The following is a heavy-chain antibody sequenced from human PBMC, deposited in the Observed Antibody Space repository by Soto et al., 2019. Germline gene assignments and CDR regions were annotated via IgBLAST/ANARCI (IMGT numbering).Heavy chain of an antibody. D-gene: IGHD3-10*01. CDR3: VLRRGGVVY. J-gene: IGHJ4*02. CDR2: INPNDGGT. Sequence: ASVRVSCKASGYSFTGNSMHWVRQAPGQGLEWMGWINPNDGGTNYAQKFQGRVTMTRDTSISTAYMDLSRLKSDDTAVYYSVLRRGGVVYWGQGTLVTGSS. V-gene: IGHV1-2*02. CDR1: GYSFTGNS.